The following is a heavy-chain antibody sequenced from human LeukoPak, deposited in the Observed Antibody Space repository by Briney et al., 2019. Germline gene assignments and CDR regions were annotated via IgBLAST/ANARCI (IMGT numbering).Heavy chain of an antibody. CDR3: AKDMERGSGWYGGVDY. D-gene: IGHD6-19*01. CDR1: GFTFSSYA. J-gene: IGHJ4*02. Sequence: PGRSLRLSCAASGFTFSSYAMHWVRQAPGKGLEWVAVISYDGSNKYYADSVKGRFTISRDNAKNSLYLQMNSLRAEDTALYYCAKDMERGSGWYGGVDYWGQGTLVTVSS. V-gene: IGHV3-30-3*01. CDR2: ISYDGSNK.